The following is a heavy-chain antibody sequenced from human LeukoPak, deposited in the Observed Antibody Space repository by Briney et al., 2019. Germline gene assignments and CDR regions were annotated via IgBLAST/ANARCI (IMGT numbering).Heavy chain of an antibody. CDR2: IYTRGTGT. J-gene: IGHJ6*03. D-gene: IGHD2-21*02. CDR3: AKGLLTAGSHNCMDV. V-gene: IGHV3-23*05. Sequence: GGSLRLSCASSGFTLSSYAMSWVRQPPGRGLEWVSPIYTRGTGTFSADSVKGRFTSSRDNSKNTLFVQMSGLRAEDTAVYYCAKGLLTAGSHNCMDVWGKGTTVTASS. CDR1: GFTLSSYA.